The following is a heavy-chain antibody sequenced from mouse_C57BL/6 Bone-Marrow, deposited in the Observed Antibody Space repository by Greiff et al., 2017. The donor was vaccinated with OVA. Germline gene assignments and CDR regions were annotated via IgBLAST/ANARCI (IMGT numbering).Heavy chain of an antibody. D-gene: IGHD1-1*01. J-gene: IGHJ4*01. CDR2: IDPENGDT. V-gene: IGHV14-4*01. CDR1: GFNIKDDY. CDR3: TTRYGSRFYAMDY. Sequence: LVESGAELVRPGASVKLSCTASGFNIKDDYMHWVKQRPEQGLEWIGWIDPENGDTEYASKFQGKATITADTSSNTAYLQLSSLTSEDTAVYYSTTRYGSRFYAMDYRGEGNSDTVSP.